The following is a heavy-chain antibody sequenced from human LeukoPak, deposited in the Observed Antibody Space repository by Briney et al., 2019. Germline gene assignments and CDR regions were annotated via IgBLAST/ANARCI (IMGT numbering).Heavy chain of an antibody. Sequence: GGSLRVSCAASGFTFSSYAMSWVRQAPGKGLEWVSAISGSGGSTYYADSVKGRFTISRDNSKNTLYFQMNSLRAEDTAVYYCARQYCSSTSCNGAFDIWGQGTTVTVSS. CDR3: ARQYCSSTSCNGAFDI. CDR1: GFTFSSYA. J-gene: IGHJ3*02. D-gene: IGHD2-2*01. V-gene: IGHV3-23*01. CDR2: ISGSGGST.